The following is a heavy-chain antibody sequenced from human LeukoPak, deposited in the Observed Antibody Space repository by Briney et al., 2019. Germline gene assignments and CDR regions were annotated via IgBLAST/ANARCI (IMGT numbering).Heavy chain of an antibody. CDR2: ISSSSSYI. CDR1: GFTFSSYS. V-gene: IGHV3-21*01. D-gene: IGHD1-26*01. J-gene: IGHJ6*03. CDR3: ARDDSGSYQTQDYYYYMDV. Sequence: GGSLRLSCAASGFTFSSYSMNWVRQAPGKGLEWVSSISSSSSYIYYADSVKGRFTISRDNAKNSLYLQMNSLRAEDTAVYYCARDDSGSYQTQDYYYYMDVWGKGTTVTVSS.